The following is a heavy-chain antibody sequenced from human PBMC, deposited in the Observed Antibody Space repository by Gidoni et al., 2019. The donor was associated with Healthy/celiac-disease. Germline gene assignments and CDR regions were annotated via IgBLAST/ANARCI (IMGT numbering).Heavy chain of an antibody. CDR1: GYTFTSYY. CDR2: INPSGGST. J-gene: IGHJ6*02. D-gene: IGHD2-15*01. CDR3: ARDLDVVVVVAATPGGMDV. Sequence: QVQLVQSGAEVKKPGASVKVSCKASGYTFTSYYMHWVRQAPGQGLEWMGIINPSGGSTSYAQKFQGRVTMTRDTSTSTVYMELSSLRSEDTAVYYCARDLDVVVVVAATPGGMDVWGQGTTVTVSS. V-gene: IGHV1-46*01.